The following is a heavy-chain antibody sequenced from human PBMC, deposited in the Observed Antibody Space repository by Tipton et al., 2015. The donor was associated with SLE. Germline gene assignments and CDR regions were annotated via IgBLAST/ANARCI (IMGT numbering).Heavy chain of an antibody. J-gene: IGHJ4*02. CDR3: ARKTPRTFDS. CDR2: IKQDGSEK. Sequence: QLVQSGGGLVKPGGSLRLSCAASGFTFSNYWMSWVRQAPGKGLEWVANIKQDGSEKFCVDSVKGRFTISRDNAENSLYLQMNSLRAEDTAVYYCARKTPRTFDSWGQGTLVTVSS. CDR1: GFTFSNYW. V-gene: IGHV3-7*01.